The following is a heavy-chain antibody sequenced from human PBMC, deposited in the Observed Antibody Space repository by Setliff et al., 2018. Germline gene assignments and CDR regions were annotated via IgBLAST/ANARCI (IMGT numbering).Heavy chain of an antibody. CDR2: SCSSI. V-gene: IGHV3-48*03. CDR3: ARSPLWFGELFFDY. CDR1: GFTFNNYW. D-gene: IGHD3-10*01. Sequence: PGGSLRLSCAASGFTFNNYWMHWVRQAPGKGLEWFSYSCSSIYYADSVKGRFTISRDNAKNSLYLQMNSLRAEDTAVYYCARSPLWFGELFFDYWGQGTLVTVSS. J-gene: IGHJ4*02.